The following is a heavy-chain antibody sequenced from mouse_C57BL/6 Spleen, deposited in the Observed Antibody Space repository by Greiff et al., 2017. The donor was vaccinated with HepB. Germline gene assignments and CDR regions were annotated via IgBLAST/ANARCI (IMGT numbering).Heavy chain of an antibody. CDR1: GFTFTDYY. V-gene: IGHV7-3*01. D-gene: IGHD1-1*01. Sequence: EVKLMESGGGLVQPGGSLSLSCAASGFTFTDYYMSWVRQPPGKALEWLGFIRNKANGYTTEYSASVKGRFTISRDNSQSILYLQMNALRAEDSATYYCARYPVVALYYAMDYWGQGTSVTVSS. J-gene: IGHJ4*01. CDR2: IRNKANGYTT. CDR3: ARYPVVALYYAMDY.